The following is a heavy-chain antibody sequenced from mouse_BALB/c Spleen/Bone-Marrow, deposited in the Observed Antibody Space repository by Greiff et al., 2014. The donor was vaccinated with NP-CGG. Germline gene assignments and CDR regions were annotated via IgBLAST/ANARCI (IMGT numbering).Heavy chain of an antibody. J-gene: IGHJ3*01. D-gene: IGHD3-1*01. CDR2: ILPGSGST. V-gene: IGHV1-9*01. CDR3: ARELGLRLAY. CDR1: GYTFSSYW. Sequence: VQLVESXAELMKPGASVKISCKTSGYTFSSYWIEWVKQRPGHGLEWIGEILPGSGSTNSNEKFKGKATFTADTSSNTAYMQLSSLTSEDSAVYYCARELGLRLAYWGQGTLVTVSA.